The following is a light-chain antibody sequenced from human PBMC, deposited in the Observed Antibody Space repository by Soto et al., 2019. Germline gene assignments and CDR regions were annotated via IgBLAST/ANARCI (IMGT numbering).Light chain of an antibody. J-gene: IGLJ2*01. CDR2: SND. Sequence: QSVLTQPPSASGTPGQTVTISCSGTRSSIGSNTVNWYQQFPGTAPKLLIYSNDLRPSGVPDRISGSKSGTSASLAISGLQSEDEGDYYCAAWDDSLLGVVFGGGTKLTVL. V-gene: IGLV1-44*01. CDR1: RSSIGSNT. CDR3: AAWDDSLLGVV.